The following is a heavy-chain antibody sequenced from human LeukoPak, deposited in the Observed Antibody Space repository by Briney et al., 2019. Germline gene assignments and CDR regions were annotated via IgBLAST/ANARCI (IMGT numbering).Heavy chain of an antibody. Sequence: ASVKVSCKASGGTFSSYAISWVRQATGQGLEWMGWINPKSGRTGYAKKFQARVSMTMNTSISTAYMEVSSLRFEDTAVYYCARGRSGLAAAGTYDYWGQGTLITVSS. CDR2: INPKSGRT. V-gene: IGHV1-8*02. D-gene: IGHD6-13*01. CDR1: GGTFSSYA. J-gene: IGHJ4*02. CDR3: ARGRSGLAAAGTYDY.